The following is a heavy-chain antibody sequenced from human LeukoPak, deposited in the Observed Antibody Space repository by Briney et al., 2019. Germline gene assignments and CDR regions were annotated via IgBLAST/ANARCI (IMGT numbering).Heavy chain of an antibody. Sequence: ASVKVSCKASGYTFTRYYMHWVRQAPGQGLEWMGRINPNSGGTNYAQKFQGRVTMTRDTSISTAYMELSRLRSDDTAVYYCARDRGTTNAFDIWGQGTMVTVSS. D-gene: IGHD2/OR15-2a*01. CDR1: GYTFTRYY. CDR2: INPNSGGT. CDR3: ARDRGTTNAFDI. V-gene: IGHV1-2*06. J-gene: IGHJ3*02.